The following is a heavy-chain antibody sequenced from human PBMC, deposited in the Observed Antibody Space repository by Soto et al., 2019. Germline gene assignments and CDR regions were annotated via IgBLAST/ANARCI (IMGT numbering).Heavy chain of an antibody. J-gene: IGHJ4*02. D-gene: IGHD3-10*01. V-gene: IGHV3-30*03. Sequence: QVQLVESGGGVVQPGRSLRLSCAASGFPFSSYGMHWVREAPGKGLERVAVISYDGSNKYYADSVKGRFTISRDNSASTLDLQMNSLRPEDTALYYCVGGQYYFDYRGQGTLVTVSP. CDR1: GFPFSSYG. CDR2: ISYDGSNK. CDR3: VGGQYYFDY.